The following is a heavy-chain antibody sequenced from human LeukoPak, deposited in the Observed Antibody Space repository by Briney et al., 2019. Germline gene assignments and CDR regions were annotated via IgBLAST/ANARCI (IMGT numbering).Heavy chain of an antibody. Sequence: GGSLRLSCAASGFTLSNYWMSWVRQAPGKGLEWVCNIKQDGKAKYYVDSVKGRFTISRDNAKNSVYLQMNSLGDEDTAVYYCASSHDSSGNDWGQGTLVTVSS. J-gene: IGHJ4*02. CDR3: ASSHDSSGND. D-gene: IGHD3-22*01. CDR2: IKQDGKAK. V-gene: IGHV3-7*01. CDR1: GFTLSNYW.